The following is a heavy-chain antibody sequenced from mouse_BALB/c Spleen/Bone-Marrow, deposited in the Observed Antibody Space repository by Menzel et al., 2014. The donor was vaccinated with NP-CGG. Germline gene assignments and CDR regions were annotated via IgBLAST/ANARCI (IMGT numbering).Heavy chain of an antibody. D-gene: IGHD2-3*01. J-gene: IGHJ2*01. V-gene: IGHV5-6-4*01. CDR1: GFTFSSYT. Sequence: EVQLVESGGGLVKPGGPLKLSCAASGFTFSSYTMSWVRQTPEKRLEWVATISSGGSYTYYPDSVKGRFTISRDNAKNTLYLQMSSLKSEDTAMYYCTRDDGYYYFDYWGQGTTLTVSS. CDR2: ISSGGSYT. CDR3: TRDDGYYYFDY.